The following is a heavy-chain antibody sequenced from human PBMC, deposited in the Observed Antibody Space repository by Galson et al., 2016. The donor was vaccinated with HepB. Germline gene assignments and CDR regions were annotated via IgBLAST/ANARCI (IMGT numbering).Heavy chain of an antibody. Sequence: SLRLSCAASGFTFSSHAMSWVRQAPGKGLEWVSAVTGSGGSAYYADSVKGRFTFSRDNSKNTLYLQVNSLRAEDTAVYYCAKRSMSAVAGSFDFWGQGTLVTVSS. D-gene: IGHD6-19*01. CDR2: VTGSGGSA. J-gene: IGHJ4*02. CDR1: GFTFSSHA. V-gene: IGHV3-23*01. CDR3: AKRSMSAVAGSFDF.